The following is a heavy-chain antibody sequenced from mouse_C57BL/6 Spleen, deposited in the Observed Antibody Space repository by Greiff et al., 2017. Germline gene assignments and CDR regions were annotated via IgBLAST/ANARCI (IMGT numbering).Heavy chain of an antibody. CDR3: TRPFCSFYAMDY. J-gene: IGHJ4*01. CDR1: GYTFTDYE. Sequence: VQLQQSGAELVKPGASVTLSCKASGYTFTDYEMHWVKQTPVHGLEWIGAIDPETGGTNYNQKFKGKAILTADKSSSTAYMERRSLTSEDSAVYYCTRPFCSFYAMDYWGQGTSVTVSS. CDR2: IDPETGGT. V-gene: IGHV1-15*01.